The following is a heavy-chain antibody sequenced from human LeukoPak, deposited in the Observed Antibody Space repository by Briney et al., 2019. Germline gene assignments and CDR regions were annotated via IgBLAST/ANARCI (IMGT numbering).Heavy chain of an antibody. J-gene: IGHJ4*02. CDR1: GGSISSSSYY. CDR2: IYYSGST. V-gene: IGHV4-39*01. D-gene: IGHD4-17*01. Sequence: PSETLSLTCTVSGGSISSSSYYWGWIRQPPGKGLEWIGSIYYSGSTYYNPSLKSRVTISVDTSKNQFSLKLSSVTAADTAVYYCARFDYGDSMEDDYWGQGTLVTVSS. CDR3: ARFDYGDSMEDDY.